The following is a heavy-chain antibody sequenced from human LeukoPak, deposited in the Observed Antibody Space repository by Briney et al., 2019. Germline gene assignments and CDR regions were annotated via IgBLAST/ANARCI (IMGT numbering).Heavy chain of an antibody. CDR2: IYTSGST. J-gene: IGHJ4*02. Sequence: PSETLSLTCTVSGGSISSYYWSWIRQPAGKGLEWIGRIYTSGSTNYNPSLKSRVTISVGTSKNQFSLKMSSLTAADTAVYYCARVPIVVAAQYYFDYWGQGTLVTVSS. CDR1: GGSISSYY. V-gene: IGHV4-4*07. CDR3: ARVPIVVAAQYYFDY. D-gene: IGHD2-15*01.